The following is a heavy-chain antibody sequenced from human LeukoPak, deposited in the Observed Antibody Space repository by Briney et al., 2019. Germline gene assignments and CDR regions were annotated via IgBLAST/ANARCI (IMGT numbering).Heavy chain of an antibody. CDR2: ISYDGRNK. Sequence: AGGSLRLSCAASGFTFSSYAMHWVRQAPGKGLEWVAAISYDGRNKDYADSVKGRFTISRDNSKNTLYLQMNSLRAEDTAVYYCARGYCSSTSCFLFDNWGQGTLVTVSS. J-gene: IGHJ4*02. V-gene: IGHV3-30*04. CDR1: GFTFSSYA. CDR3: ARGYCSSTSCFLFDN. D-gene: IGHD2-2*01.